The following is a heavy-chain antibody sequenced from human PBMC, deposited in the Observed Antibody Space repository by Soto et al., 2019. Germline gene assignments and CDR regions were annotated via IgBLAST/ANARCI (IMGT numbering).Heavy chain of an antibody. CDR3: ARGIQLFYGMDV. Sequence: SVKVSCKASGGTFSSYAISWVRQAPGQGLEWMGGIIPIFGTANYAQKFQGRVTITADKSTSTAYMELSSLRSEDTAVYYCARGIQLFYGMDVWGQGTTVTVSS. CDR1: GGTFSSYA. D-gene: IGHD5-18*01. J-gene: IGHJ6*02. V-gene: IGHV1-69*06. CDR2: IIPIFGTA.